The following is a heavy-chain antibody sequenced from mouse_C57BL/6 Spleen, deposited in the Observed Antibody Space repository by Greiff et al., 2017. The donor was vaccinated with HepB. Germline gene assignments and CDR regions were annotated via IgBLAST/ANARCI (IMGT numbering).Heavy chain of an antibody. CDR1: GYTFTSYW. V-gene: IGHV1-69*01. J-gene: IGHJ1*03. Sequence: QVQLQQPGAELVMPGASVKLSCKASGYTFTSYWMHWVKQRPGQGLEWIGEIDPSDSYTNYNQKFKGKSTLTVDKSSSTAYMQLSSLTSEDSAVYDCARGGYFDVWGTRTTVTVSS. CDR3: ARGGYFDV. CDR2: IDPSDSYT.